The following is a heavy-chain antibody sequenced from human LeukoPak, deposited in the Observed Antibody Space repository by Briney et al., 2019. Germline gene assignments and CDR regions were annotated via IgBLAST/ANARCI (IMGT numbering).Heavy chain of an antibody. Sequence: SETLSLTCTFSGGSSSGDFWSWIRQPAGKGLEWIGRIHTSGSTNYNPSLMSRVSMSVDTSNNRFSLHLTSVTAADTAVYYCARDNPARVTASLDYWGQGTLVTVSS. CDR1: GGSSSGDF. J-gene: IGHJ4*02. CDR3: ARDNPARVTASLDY. D-gene: IGHD2-21*02. CDR2: IHTSGST. V-gene: IGHV4-4*07.